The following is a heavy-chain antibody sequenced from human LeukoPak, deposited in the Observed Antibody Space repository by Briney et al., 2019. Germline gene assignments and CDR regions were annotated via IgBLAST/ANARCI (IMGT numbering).Heavy chain of an antibody. CDR2: IIPILGIA. CDR1: GGTFSSYA. J-gene: IGHJ4*02. CDR3: ARHTATETPDY. Sequence: GSSVKVSCKASGGTFSSYAISWVRQAPGQGLEWMGRIIPILGIANYAQKFQGRVTITADKSTSTAYMELSSLRSEDTAVYYCARHTATETPDYWGQGTLVTVSS. D-gene: IGHD5-18*01. V-gene: IGHV1-69*04.